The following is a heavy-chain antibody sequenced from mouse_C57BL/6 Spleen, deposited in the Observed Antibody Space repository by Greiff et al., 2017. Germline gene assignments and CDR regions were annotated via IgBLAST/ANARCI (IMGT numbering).Heavy chain of an antibody. J-gene: IGHJ4*01. CDR2: IDPSDSYT. Sequence: QVQLKQPGAELVKPGASVKLSCKASGYTFTSYWMQWVKQRPGQGLEWIGEIDPSDSYTNYNQKFKGKATLTVDTSSSTAYMQLSSLTSEDSAVYYCAREAYYSGDYWGQGTSVTVSS. CDR3: AREAYYSGDY. V-gene: IGHV1-50*01. D-gene: IGHD1-1*01. CDR1: GYTFTSYW.